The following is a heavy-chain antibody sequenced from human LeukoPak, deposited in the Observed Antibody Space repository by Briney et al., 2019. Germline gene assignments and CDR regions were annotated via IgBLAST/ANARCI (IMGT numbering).Heavy chain of an antibody. CDR2: INHSGST. CDR1: GGSFSGYY. CDR3: AREVKTGDGYFDY. Sequence: KPSETLSLTCAVYGGSFSGYYWSWIRQPPGKGLEWIGEINHSGSTNYNPSLKSRVTISVDTSKNQFSLKLSSVTAADTAVYYCAREVKTGDGYFDYWGQGTLVTVSS. V-gene: IGHV4-34*01. J-gene: IGHJ4*02. D-gene: IGHD7-27*01.